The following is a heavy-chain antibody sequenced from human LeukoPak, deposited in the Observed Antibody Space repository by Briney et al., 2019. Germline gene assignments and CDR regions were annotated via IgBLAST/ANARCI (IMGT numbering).Heavy chain of an antibody. CDR1: GFTFSLYS. CDR3: ARDHGGYSYGRGYFDY. V-gene: IGHV3-48*01. D-gene: IGHD5-24*01. Sequence: GGSLRLSCAASGFTFSLYSMNSVRQAPGKGLEWISYISDSGNTIHYADSVKGRFTISRDNAKNSLFLQMNSLRVEDTSVYYCARDHGGYSYGRGYFDYWGRGTLVTVSS. J-gene: IGHJ4*02. CDR2: ISDSGNTI.